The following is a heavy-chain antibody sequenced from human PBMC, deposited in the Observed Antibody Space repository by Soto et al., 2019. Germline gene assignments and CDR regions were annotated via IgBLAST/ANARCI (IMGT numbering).Heavy chain of an antibody. J-gene: IGHJ4*02. V-gene: IGHV3-74*01. CDR3: ASGGPAGSGTYYNGF. Sequence: PGGSLRLSCAASGFTFSSHWMHWVRQAPGNGLVWVSRINSDGSITTYADSVKGRFTISRDSAKNTLYLLMNSLRAEDTAVYYCASGGPAGSGTYYNGFWGQGTLVTVSS. D-gene: IGHD3-10*01. CDR2: INSDGSIT. CDR1: GFTFSSHW.